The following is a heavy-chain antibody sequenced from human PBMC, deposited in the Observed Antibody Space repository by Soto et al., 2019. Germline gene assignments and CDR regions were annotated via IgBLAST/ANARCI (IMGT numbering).Heavy chain of an antibody. V-gene: IGHV6-1*01. CDR1: GDSVTSDSAA. Sequence: SQTLSLTCDISGDSVTSDSAAWNWIRQSPSRGLEWLGRTYYRSRWYNDYADSVKGRITISSDTSKNHFSLYLTSVTPEDTAFYYCARFILRPTTTRDVAYWGQGTRVTVSP. J-gene: IGHJ4*02. D-gene: IGHD1-1*01. CDR2: TYYRSRWYN. CDR3: ARFILRPTTTRDVAY.